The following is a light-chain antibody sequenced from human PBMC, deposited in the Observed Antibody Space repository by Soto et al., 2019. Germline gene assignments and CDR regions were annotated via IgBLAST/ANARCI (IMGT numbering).Light chain of an antibody. CDR1: QSVSSY. V-gene: IGKV3-11*01. J-gene: IGKJ5*01. CDR2: DAS. CDR3: QQRSNWPIT. Sequence: EIVLTQSPATLSLSPGERATLSCRASQSVSSYLAWYQQKPGQAPRLLIYDASNRATGIPARFSGSGSGTDFTLTFSGLEPEDFALYYCQQRSNWPITFGQGTRLEIK.